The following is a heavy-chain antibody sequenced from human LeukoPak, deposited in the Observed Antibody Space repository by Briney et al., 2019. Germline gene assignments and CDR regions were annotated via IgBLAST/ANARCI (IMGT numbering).Heavy chain of an antibody. D-gene: IGHD6-6*01. Sequence: PAGGSLRLSCAASGFTFSSYSMNWVRQAPGKGLEWVSGINWNGGSTGYADSVKGRFTISRDNAKNSLYLQMHSLRAEDTALYYCARDALVAARLGWFDPWGQETLVTVSS. CDR2: INWNGGST. J-gene: IGHJ5*02. V-gene: IGHV3-20*04. CDR1: GFTFSSYS. CDR3: ARDALVAARLGWFDP.